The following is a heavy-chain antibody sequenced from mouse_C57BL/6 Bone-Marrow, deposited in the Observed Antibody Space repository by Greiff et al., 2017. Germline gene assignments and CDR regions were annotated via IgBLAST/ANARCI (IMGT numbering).Heavy chain of an antibody. V-gene: IGHV2-2*01. D-gene: IGHD2-12*01. CDR2: IWSGGST. CDR1: GFSLTSYG. CDR3: ARLRDYFDY. Sequence: VKLMESGPGLVQPSQSLSITCTVSGFSLTSYGVHWVRQSPGKGLEWLGVIWSGGSTDYNAAFISRLSISKDNSKSQVFFKMNSLQADDTAIYYCARLRDYFDYWGQGTTLTVSS. J-gene: IGHJ2*01.